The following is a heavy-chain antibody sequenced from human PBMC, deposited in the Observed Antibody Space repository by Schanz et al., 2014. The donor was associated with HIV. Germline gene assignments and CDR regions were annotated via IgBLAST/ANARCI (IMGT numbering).Heavy chain of an antibody. CDR2: IRSSGRTI. D-gene: IGHD6-13*01. J-gene: IGHJ5*02. Sequence: QVQLVESGGGLVKPGGSLRLSCAVSGFIFSDYYMSWIRQAPGKGLEWVSYIRSSGRTIYYADSVKGRFTISRDNAKNSLYLQMNSLRVEDTAVYYCASRGGSSWYENWFDPWGQGTLVTVSS. CDR3: ASRGGSSWYENWFDP. V-gene: IGHV3-11*01. CDR1: GFIFSDYY.